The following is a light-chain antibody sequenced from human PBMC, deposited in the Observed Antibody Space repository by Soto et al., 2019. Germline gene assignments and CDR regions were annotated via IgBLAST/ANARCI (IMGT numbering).Light chain of an antibody. CDR1: EGISSY. Sequence: DIQLTQSPSFLSASVGDRVTITFLASEGISSYLAWYQQKPGKAPKLLIYAASTLQSGVPSRFSGSGSGTEFTLTISSLQPEEFATYDCQELNSYPFTFGPGTRVYIE. V-gene: IGKV1-9*01. CDR2: AAS. J-gene: IGKJ3*01. CDR3: QELNSYPFT.